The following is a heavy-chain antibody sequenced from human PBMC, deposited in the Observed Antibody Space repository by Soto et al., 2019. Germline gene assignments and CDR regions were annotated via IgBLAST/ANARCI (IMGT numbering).Heavy chain of an antibody. CDR1: GGSIKSDYY. CDR3: ARGRPNYFYYGLDV. J-gene: IGHJ6*02. CDR2: KYYSGAT. Sequence: SETLSLTYTVSGGSIKSDYYWAWVRQPPGGGLEWMGYKYYSGATDSDPSLEARVSFSVDTSKNQFFLNLTSVTVADTAVYYCARGRPNYFYYGLDVWGPGIPVTVSS. V-gene: IGHV4-30-4*01.